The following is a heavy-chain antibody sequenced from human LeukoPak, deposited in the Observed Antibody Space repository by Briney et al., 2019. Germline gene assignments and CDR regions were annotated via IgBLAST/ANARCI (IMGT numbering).Heavy chain of an antibody. J-gene: IGHJ4*02. V-gene: IGHV3-11*01. CDR1: GFTVSSNY. Sequence: PGGSLRPSCAASGFTVSSNYMGWIRQAPGKGLEWVSYISPNSGSTIYYADSVKGRFTISRDNAKNSLFLQMNSLSAEDTAVYYCAKDIVAPGLFFDYWGQGTLVTVSS. CDR3: AKDIVAPGLFFDY. D-gene: IGHD3-16*02. CDR2: ISPNSGSTI.